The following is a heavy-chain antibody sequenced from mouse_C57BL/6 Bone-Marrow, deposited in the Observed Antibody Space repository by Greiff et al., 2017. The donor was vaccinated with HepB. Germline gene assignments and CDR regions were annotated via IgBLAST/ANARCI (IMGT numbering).Heavy chain of an antibody. Sequence: EVKLMESGGGLVQPGGSLSLSCAASGFTFTDYYMSWVRQPPGKALEWLGFIRNKANGYTTEYSASVKGRFTISRDNSQSILYLQMNALRAEDSATYYCARFLITTVVAFDYWGQGTTLTVSS. J-gene: IGHJ2*01. CDR1: GFTFTDYY. CDR3: ARFLITTVVAFDY. CDR2: IRNKANGYTT. D-gene: IGHD1-1*01. V-gene: IGHV7-3*01.